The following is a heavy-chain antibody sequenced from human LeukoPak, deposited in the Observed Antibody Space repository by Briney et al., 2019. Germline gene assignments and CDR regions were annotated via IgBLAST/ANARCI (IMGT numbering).Heavy chain of an antibody. D-gene: IGHD3-10*01. CDR2: IRHDGSNK. J-gene: IGHJ4*02. V-gene: IGHV3-30*02. CDR1: GFTFSSYG. Sequence: GGSLRLSCAASGFTFSSYGMHWVRQAPSKGLEWVAFIRHDGSNKYYADSVKGRFTISRDNSKNTLYLQMNSLRAEDTAVYYCAKDYGSGSYYFDYWGQGTLVTVSS. CDR3: AKDYGSGSYYFDY.